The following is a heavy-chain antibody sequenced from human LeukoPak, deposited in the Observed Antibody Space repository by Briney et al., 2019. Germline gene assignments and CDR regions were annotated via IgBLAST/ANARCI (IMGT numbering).Heavy chain of an antibody. CDR2: INHSGST. V-gene: IGHV4-34*01. CDR1: GGPFSGYY. CDR3: ARVSRSGSYYSPFDY. D-gene: IGHD3-10*01. Sequence: SETLSLTCAVYGGPFSGYYWSWIRQPPGKGLEWIGEINHSGSTNYNPSLKSRVTMSVDTSKNQFSLKLSSVTAADTAVYYCARVSRSGSYYSPFDYWGQGTLVTVSS. J-gene: IGHJ4*02.